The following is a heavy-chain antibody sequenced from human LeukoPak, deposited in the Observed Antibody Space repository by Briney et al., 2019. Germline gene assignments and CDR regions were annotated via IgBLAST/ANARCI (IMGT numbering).Heavy chain of an antibody. CDR3: ATDRQEGGSGSYWFDP. CDR1: Y. CDR2: VYYSGGT. D-gene: IGHD3-10*01. J-gene: IGHJ5*02. Sequence: YWSWIRQSAGKGLEWIGNVYYSGGTTYNPSLKNRVTISVDTSKNQFSLELTSVTAADTAMYYCATDRQEGGSGSYWFDPWGPGTLVTVSS. V-gene: IGHV4-59*01.